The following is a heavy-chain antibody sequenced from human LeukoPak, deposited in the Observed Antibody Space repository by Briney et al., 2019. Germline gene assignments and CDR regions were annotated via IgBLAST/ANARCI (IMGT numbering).Heavy chain of an antibody. V-gene: IGHV4-59*01. D-gene: IGHD5-24*01. CDR3: ASTRRDGYPFDY. Sequence: PSETLSLTCAVYGGSFSGYYWSWIRQPPGKGLEWIGYIYYIGSTNYNPSLKSRVTVSVDTSKNQFSLRLSSVTAADTAVYYCASTRRDGYPFDYWGQGTLVTVSS. CDR2: IYYIGST. J-gene: IGHJ4*02. CDR1: GGSFSGYY.